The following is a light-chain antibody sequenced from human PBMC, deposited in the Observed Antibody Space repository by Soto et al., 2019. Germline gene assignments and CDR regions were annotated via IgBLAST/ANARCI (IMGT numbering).Light chain of an antibody. Sequence: DIQLTQSPSPLSASVGDRVAITCLASQSISTYLNWYQQKPGNAPKVLIYAASNLQSGVPPRFSGSGSGTDFTLTISSMQPDDVGTYFCQQSYRTPITFGQGTRLEIK. J-gene: IGKJ5*01. CDR2: AAS. V-gene: IGKV1-39*01. CDR3: QQSYRTPIT. CDR1: QSISTY.